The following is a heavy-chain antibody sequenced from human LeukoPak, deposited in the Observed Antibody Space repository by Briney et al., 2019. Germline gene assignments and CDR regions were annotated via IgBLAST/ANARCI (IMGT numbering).Heavy chain of an antibody. D-gene: IGHD3-10*01. CDR2: IYYSGST. Sequence: SETLSLTCTVSGGSISSYYWSWIRQPPGKGLEWIGYIYYSGSTNYNPSLKSRVTISVDTSKNQFSLKLSSVTAADTAVYYCARGYYYGSGSYFEYWGQGTLVTVSS. J-gene: IGHJ4*02. V-gene: IGHV4-59*01. CDR3: ARGYYYGSGSYFEY. CDR1: GGSISSYY.